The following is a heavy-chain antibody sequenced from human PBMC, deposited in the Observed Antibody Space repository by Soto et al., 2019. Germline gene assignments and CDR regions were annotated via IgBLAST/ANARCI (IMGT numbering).Heavy chain of an antibody. V-gene: IGHV4-30-4*01. D-gene: IGHD4-17*01. CDR3: ARDGDDYGDYGGSRKRTFDY. CDR2: IYYSGST. J-gene: IGHJ4*02. Sequence: TLSLTCTVSGGSISSGDYYWSWIRQPPGKGLEWIGYIYYSGSTYYNPPLKSRVTISVDTSKNQFSLKLSSVTAADTAVYYCARDGDDYGDYGGSRKRTFDYWGQGTLVTVSS. CDR1: GGSISSGDYY.